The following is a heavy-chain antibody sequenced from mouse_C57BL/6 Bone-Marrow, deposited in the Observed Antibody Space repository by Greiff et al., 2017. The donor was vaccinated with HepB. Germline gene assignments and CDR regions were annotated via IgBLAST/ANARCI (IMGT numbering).Heavy chain of an antibody. CDR2: INPSTGGT. V-gene: IGHV1-42*01. J-gene: IGHJ3*01. D-gene: IGHD2-12*01. CDR3: ARSYSSWFAY. CDR1: GYSFTGYY. Sequence: DVKLQESGPELVKPGASVKISCKASGYSFTGYYMNWVKQSPEKSLEWIGEINPSTGGTTYNQKFKAKATLTVDKSSSTAYMQLKSLTSEDSAVYYCARSYSSWFAYWGQGTLGTVSA.